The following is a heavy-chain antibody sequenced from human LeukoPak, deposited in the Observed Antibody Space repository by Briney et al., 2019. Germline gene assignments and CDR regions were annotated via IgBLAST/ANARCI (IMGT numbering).Heavy chain of an antibody. CDR3: ARHSSYHFDY. CDR1: GGSISSSSYY. Sequence: SETLSLTCTVSGGSISSSSYYWGWIRQPPGKRLEWIGSIFYSGSTYYNPSLKSRVTISVDTSKNQFSLKLSSVTAADTAVYYCARHSSYHFDYWGQGTLVTVSS. V-gene: IGHV4-39*01. D-gene: IGHD6-6*01. J-gene: IGHJ4*02. CDR2: IFYSGST.